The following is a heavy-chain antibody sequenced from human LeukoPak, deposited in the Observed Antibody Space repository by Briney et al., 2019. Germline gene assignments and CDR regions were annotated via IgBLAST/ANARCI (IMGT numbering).Heavy chain of an antibody. Sequence: SETLSLTCTVSGGSISSYYWSWIRQPPGKGLEWIGYIYYSGSTYYNPSLKSRVTISVDTSKNQFSLKLSSVTAADTAVYYCARGASIRYYYYYYGMDVWGQGTTVTVSS. CDR3: ARGASIRYYYYYYGMDV. V-gene: IGHV4-59*08. J-gene: IGHJ6*02. CDR1: GGSISSYY. CDR2: IYYSGST.